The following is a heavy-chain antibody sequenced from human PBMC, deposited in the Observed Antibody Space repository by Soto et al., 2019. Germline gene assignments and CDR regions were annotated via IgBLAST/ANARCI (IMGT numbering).Heavy chain of an antibody. V-gene: IGHV4-30-4*01. CDR3: ARDPPHYDFWSGYSKNSYYFDY. Sequence: QVQLQESGPGLVKPSQTLSLTCTVSGGSISSGDYYWSWIRQPPGKGLEWIGYIYYSGSTYYNPSLQSRVTISVDTSKNQFSLKLSSVTAADTAVYYCARDPPHYDFWSGYSKNSYYFDYWGQGTLVTVSS. J-gene: IGHJ4*02. D-gene: IGHD3-3*01. CDR1: GGSISSGDYY. CDR2: IYYSGST.